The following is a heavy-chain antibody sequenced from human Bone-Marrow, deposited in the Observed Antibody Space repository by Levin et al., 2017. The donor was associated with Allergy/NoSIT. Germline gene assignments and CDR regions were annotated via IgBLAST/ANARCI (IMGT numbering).Heavy chain of an antibody. CDR3: ERIHTEQWLVPWCFDV. CDR1: GGSIFNAY. J-gene: IGHJ2*01. V-gene: IGHV4-59*01. CDR2: IYHAGQ. Sequence: SETLSLTCNVSGGSIFNAYWTWIRQPPGKGLEWIGYIYHAGQHYNPSLRSRVTISIDTSKDQFSLQLTSVTEGDTAVYYCERIHTEQWLVPWCFDVWGRGTLVTVSS. D-gene: IGHD6-19*01.